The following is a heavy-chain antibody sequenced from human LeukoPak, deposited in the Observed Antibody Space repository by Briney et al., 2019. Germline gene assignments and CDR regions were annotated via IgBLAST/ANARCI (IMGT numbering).Heavy chain of an antibody. J-gene: IGHJ4*02. Sequence: PGGSLKLSCAASEFTFSNYWMTWVRQAPGKGLEWVANIKQDGSEKNYVDSVKGRFTISRDNAKNSLYLQMNSLRAEDTAVYYCVRGSRESSYRPYDCWGQGTLVSVFS. CDR2: IKQDGSEK. CDR3: VRGSRESSYRPYDC. D-gene: IGHD5-12*01. CDR1: EFTFSNYW. V-gene: IGHV3-7*04.